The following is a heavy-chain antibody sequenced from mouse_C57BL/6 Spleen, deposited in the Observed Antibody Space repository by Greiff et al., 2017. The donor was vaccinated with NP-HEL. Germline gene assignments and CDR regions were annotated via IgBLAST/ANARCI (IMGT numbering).Heavy chain of an antibody. D-gene: IGHD1-1*01. CDR3: ARGGYCYGRGFDY. CDR1: GYTFTSYW. J-gene: IGHJ2*01. V-gene: IGHV1-52*01. Sequence: VQLQQSGAELVRPGSSVKLSCKASGYTFTSYWMHWVKQRPIQGLEWIGNIYPSDSDTHYNQKFKDKATLTADKSSSTAYMQLSSLTSEDSAVYYCARGGYCYGRGFDYWGQGTTLTVSS. CDR2: IYPSDSDT.